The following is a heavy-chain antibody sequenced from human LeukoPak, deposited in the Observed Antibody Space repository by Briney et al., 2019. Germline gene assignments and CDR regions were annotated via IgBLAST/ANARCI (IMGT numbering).Heavy chain of an antibody. CDR2: IKQDGSEK. CDR3: ARSYSSSWYDAPGY. D-gene: IGHD6-13*01. Sequence: PGGSLRLSCAASGFTFSTYWMNWVRQAPGKGLEWVANIKQDGSEKYYVDSVKGRFTISRDNSKNTLYLQINSLRAEDTAVYYCARSYSSSWYDAPGYWGQGTLVTVSS. J-gene: IGHJ4*02. V-gene: IGHV3-7*01. CDR1: GFTFSTYW.